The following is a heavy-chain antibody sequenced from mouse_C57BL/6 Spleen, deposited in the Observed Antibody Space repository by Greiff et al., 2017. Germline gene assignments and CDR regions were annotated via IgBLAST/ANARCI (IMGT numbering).Heavy chain of an antibody. Sequence: EVQLQQSGPELVKPGASVKISCKASGYTFTDYYMNWVKQSHGKSLEWIGDINPNNGGTSYNQKFKGKATLTVDKSSSTAYMELRSLTSEDSAVYYCARSTYYSNYEGAYWGQGTLVTVSA. CDR3: ARSTYYSNYEGAY. V-gene: IGHV1-26*01. J-gene: IGHJ3*01. D-gene: IGHD2-5*01. CDR2: INPNNGGT. CDR1: GYTFTDYY.